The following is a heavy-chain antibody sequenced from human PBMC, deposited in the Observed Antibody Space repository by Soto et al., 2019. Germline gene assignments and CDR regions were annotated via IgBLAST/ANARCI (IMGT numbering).Heavy chain of an antibody. CDR1: GGSISSSSYY. Sequence: ASETLSLTCTVSGGSISSSSYYWGWIRQPPGKGLEWIGSIYYSGSTYYNPSLKSRVTISVDTSKNQFSLKLSSVTAADTAVYYCARQESTYDFWSGYYNRGWFDPWGQGTLVTVSS. CDR2: IYYSGST. J-gene: IGHJ5*02. D-gene: IGHD3-3*01. V-gene: IGHV4-39*01. CDR3: ARQESTYDFWSGYYNRGWFDP.